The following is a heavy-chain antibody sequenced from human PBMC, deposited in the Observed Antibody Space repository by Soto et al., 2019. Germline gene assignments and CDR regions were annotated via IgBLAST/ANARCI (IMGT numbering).Heavy chain of an antibody. CDR1: GFTFSSYG. CDR3: ARIPQIAVAGTRFGYFDL. Sequence: GGSLRLSCAASGFTFSSYGMHWVRQAPGKGLEWVAVIWYDGSNKYYADSVKGRFTISRENSKNTLYLQMNSLGAEDTAAYYCARIPQIAVAGTRFGYFDLWGRGTLVTVSS. V-gene: IGHV3-33*01. CDR2: IWYDGSNK. J-gene: IGHJ2*01. D-gene: IGHD6-19*01.